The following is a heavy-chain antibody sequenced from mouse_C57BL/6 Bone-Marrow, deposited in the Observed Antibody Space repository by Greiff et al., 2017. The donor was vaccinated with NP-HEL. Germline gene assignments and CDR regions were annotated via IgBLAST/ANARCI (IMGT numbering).Heavy chain of an antibody. Sequence: EVKVEESGGGLVKPGGSLKLSCAASGFTFSDYGMHWVRQAPEKGLEWVAYISSGSGPIYYADTVKGRFTISRDNAKNTLFLQMTSLRSEDTAMYYCASPLGFYAMDYWGQGTSVTVSS. D-gene: IGHD6-1*01. CDR2: ISSGSGPI. J-gene: IGHJ4*01. CDR1: GFTFSDYG. V-gene: IGHV5-17*01. CDR3: ASPLGFYAMDY.